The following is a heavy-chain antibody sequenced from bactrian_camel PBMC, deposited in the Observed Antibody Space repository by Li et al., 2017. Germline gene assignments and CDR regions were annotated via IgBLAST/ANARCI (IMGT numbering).Heavy chain of an antibody. J-gene: IGHJ6*01. D-gene: IGHD6*01. CDR3: VNGGGDWYRDLAY. V-gene: IGHV3-2*01. CDR1: GFTFSTHY. Sequence: HVQLVESGGGSVQAGGSLTLSCAASGFTFSTHYMSWVRQAPGKGLEWVASISPSSTPYYADSVKGRFTISRDNAKDTVSLQMSSLKSEDTAVYYCVNGGGDWYRDLAYWGQGTQVTVS. CDR2: ISPSSTP.